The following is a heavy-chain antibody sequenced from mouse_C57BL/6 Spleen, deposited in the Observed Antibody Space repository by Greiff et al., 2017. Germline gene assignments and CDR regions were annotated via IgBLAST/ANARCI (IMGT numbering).Heavy chain of an antibody. CDR1: GYTFTDYE. D-gene: IGHD1-1*01. CDR3: TCKPLAGYFDY. V-gene: IGHV1-15*01. CDR2: IDPETGGT. Sequence: QVQLKESGAELVRPGASVTLSCKASGYTFTDYEMHWVKQTPVHGLEWIGAIDPETGGTAYNQKFKGKAILTADKSSSTAYMELRSLTSEDSAVYYCTCKPLAGYFDYWGQGTTLTVSS. J-gene: IGHJ2*01.